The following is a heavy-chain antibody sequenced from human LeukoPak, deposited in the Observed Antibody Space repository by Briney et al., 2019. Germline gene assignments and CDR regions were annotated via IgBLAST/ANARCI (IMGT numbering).Heavy chain of an antibody. CDR3: ARGYCSSTSCYEDY. V-gene: IGHV1-3*01. Sequence: ASVKVSCKASGYTFTSYAIHWVRQAPGQRLEWMGWISAGNGNTKYSQNFQGRVTFISNTSATTAFMELSSLRSEDAAVYYCARGYCSSTSCYEDYWGQGTLVTVSS. J-gene: IGHJ4*02. D-gene: IGHD2-2*01. CDR1: GYTFTSYA. CDR2: ISAGNGNT.